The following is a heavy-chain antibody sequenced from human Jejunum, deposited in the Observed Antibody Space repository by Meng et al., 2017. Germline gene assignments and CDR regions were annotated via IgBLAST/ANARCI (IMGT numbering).Heavy chain of an antibody. Sequence: ASVKVSCKASGYTFIGYQIHWVRQAPGQGLEWLGRINTYTGATNYAQKFQGRVTMTRDTSISTAYMELSRLTSDDTAVYYCARVWDNGYYAPMHPDFWGQGTLVTVSS. V-gene: IGHV1-2*06. CDR1: GYTFIGYQ. CDR3: ARVWDNGYYAPMHPDF. J-gene: IGHJ4*02. D-gene: IGHD4-17*01. CDR2: INTYTGAT.